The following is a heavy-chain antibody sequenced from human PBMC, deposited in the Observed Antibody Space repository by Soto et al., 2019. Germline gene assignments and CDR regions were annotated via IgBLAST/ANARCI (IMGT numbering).Heavy chain of an antibody. CDR1: GFTFSSYS. Sequence: EVQRVESGGGLVKPGGSLRLSCAASGFTFSSYSMNWVRQAPGKGLEWVSFMSSSSSYIYYADSVKGRFTISRDNATHSLYLQMNSLRAEDTAVYYCARKGYGDYGGMDVWGQGTTVTVSS. J-gene: IGHJ6*02. D-gene: IGHD4-17*01. CDR2: MSSSSSYI. V-gene: IGHV3-21*01. CDR3: ARKGYGDYGGMDV.